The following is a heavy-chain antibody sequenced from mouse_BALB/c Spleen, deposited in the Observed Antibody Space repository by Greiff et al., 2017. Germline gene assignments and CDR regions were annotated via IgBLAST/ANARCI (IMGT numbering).Heavy chain of an antibody. CDR3: ARHGDDGYYGDAMDY. V-gene: IGHV5-6*03. CDR1: GFTFSSYG. Sequence: DVMLVESGGGLVKPGGSLKLSCAASGFTFSSYGMSWVRQTPDKRLEWVATISSGGSYTYYPDSVKGRFTISRDNAKNTLYLQMSSLKSEDTAMYYCARHGDDGYYGDAMDYWGQGTSVTVSS. D-gene: IGHD2-3*01. J-gene: IGHJ4*01. CDR2: ISSGGSYT.